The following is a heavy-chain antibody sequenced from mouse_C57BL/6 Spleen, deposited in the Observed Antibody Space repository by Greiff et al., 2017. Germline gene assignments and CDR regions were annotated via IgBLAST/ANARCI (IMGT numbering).Heavy chain of an antibody. Sequence: VQLKESGGGLVKPGGSLKLSCAASGFTFSSYAMSWVRQTPEKRLEWVATISDGGSYTYYPDNVKGRFTISRDNAKNNLYLQMSHLKSEDTAMYYCAREGYYYYAMDYWGQGTSVTVSS. D-gene: IGHD2-3*01. CDR1: GFTFSSYA. V-gene: IGHV5-4*01. CDR3: AREGYYYYAMDY. CDR2: ISDGGSYT. J-gene: IGHJ4*01.